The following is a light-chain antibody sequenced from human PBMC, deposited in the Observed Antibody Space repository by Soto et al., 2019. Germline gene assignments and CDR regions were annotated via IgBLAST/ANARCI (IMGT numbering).Light chain of an antibody. Sequence: DIVMTQSPDSLAVSLGERATINCKSSQSVLYSSNNKNYLAWYQQKPGQPPKLLIYWASTRESGVPDRFSGSGSGTDFTLNISSPQAEDVAVYYCQQYYSTPITFGQGTRLEIK. V-gene: IGKV4-1*01. CDR3: QQYYSTPIT. J-gene: IGKJ5*01. CDR2: WAS. CDR1: QSVLYSSNNKNY.